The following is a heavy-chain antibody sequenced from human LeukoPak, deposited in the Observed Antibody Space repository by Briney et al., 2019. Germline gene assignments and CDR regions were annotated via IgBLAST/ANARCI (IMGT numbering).Heavy chain of an antibody. CDR3: ARDASRIQLWPL. CDR1: GGSISSYY. CDR2: IYTSGST. V-gene: IGHV4-4*07. J-gene: IGHJ4*02. Sequence: SETLSLTCTVSGGSISSYYWSWIRQPAGKGLEWIGRIYTSGSTNYNPSLKSRVTISVDMSKNQFSLKLSSVTAADTAIYYCARDASRIQLWPLWGQGTLVTVSS. D-gene: IGHD5-18*01.